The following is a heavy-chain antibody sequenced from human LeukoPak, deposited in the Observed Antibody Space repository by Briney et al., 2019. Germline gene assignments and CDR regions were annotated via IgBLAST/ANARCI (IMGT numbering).Heavy chain of an antibody. CDR3: ARAHTGFFGVVINYFWACFAP. CDR2: MNPNSGGT. Sequence: ASVKVSCKASGYTFTSYDINWVRQATGQGLEWMGWMNPNSGGTNYAQKFQGRVTITRDTSISTAYMELSRLRSDDTAVYYCARAHTGFFGVVINYFWACFAPWGREPRATVSS. V-gene: IGHV1-2*02. J-gene: IGHJ5*02. D-gene: IGHD3-3*01. CDR1: GYTFTSYD.